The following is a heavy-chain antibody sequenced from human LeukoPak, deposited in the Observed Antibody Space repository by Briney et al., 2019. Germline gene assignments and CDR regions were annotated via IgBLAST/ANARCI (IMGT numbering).Heavy chain of an antibody. Sequence: ASVKVSCKASGYTFTSYAMHWVRQAPGQRLEWMGWINAGNGNTKYLQKFQGRVTITRDTSASTAYMELSSPRSEDTAVYYCARGASYGDSFDYWGQGTLVTVSS. D-gene: IGHD5-18*01. CDR3: ARGASYGDSFDY. CDR2: INAGNGNT. V-gene: IGHV1-3*01. J-gene: IGHJ4*02. CDR1: GYTFTSYA.